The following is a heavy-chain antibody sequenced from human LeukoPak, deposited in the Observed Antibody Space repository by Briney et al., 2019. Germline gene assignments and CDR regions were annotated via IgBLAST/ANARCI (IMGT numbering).Heavy chain of an antibody. CDR2: IDHDGINT. V-gene: IGHV3-74*01. D-gene: IGHD3-16*01. J-gene: IGHJ4*02. CDR1: GFTFSTYW. CDR3: AKIPQVATYTVPNFDF. Sequence: PGGSLRLSCAASGFTFSTYWMHWVRQAPGKGLVWVSRIDHDGINTYYADSVKGRFTISRDNAKNTLYLQMNSLRAEDTAVYYCAKIPQVATYTVPNFDFWGQGTLVTVSS.